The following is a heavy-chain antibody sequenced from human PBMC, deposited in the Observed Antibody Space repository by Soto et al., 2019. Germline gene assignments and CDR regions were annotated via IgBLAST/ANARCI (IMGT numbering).Heavy chain of an antibody. CDR1: GYTFTSYG. J-gene: IGHJ6*02. Sequence: ASVKVSCKASGYTFTSYGISWVRQAPGQGLEWMGWISAYNGNTNYAQKLQGRVTMTTDTSTSTAYMELRSLRSDDTAVYYCARQTPNYDILTGRAFYYYYYGMDVWGQGTTVTVSS. D-gene: IGHD3-9*01. CDR2: ISAYNGNT. V-gene: IGHV1-18*04. CDR3: ARQTPNYDILTGRAFYYYYYGMDV.